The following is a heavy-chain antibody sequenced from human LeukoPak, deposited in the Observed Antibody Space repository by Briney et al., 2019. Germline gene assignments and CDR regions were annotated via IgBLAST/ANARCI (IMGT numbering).Heavy chain of an antibody. CDR1: GFTFGRYV. CDR2: ISDSGGRT. CDR3: AKDRVHGESYGRFDY. Sequence: GSLRLSCTASGFTFGRYVMSWVRQAPGEGLEWVSIISDSGGRTDYADSVKGRFTISRDNAKNTLYLQMNSLRAEDTAVYYCAKDRVHGESYGRFDYWGQGTLVTVSS. V-gene: IGHV3-23*01. J-gene: IGHJ4*02. D-gene: IGHD1-26*01.